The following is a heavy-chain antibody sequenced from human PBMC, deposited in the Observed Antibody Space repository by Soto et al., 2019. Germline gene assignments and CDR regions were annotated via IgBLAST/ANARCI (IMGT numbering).Heavy chain of an antibody. CDR1: GFTFSNYG. Sequence: ESGGGVVQPGRSLRLSCAASGFTFSNYGIHWVRQAPGKGLEWVAVISYDGSSKDYADSVKGRFTISRDNSKNTLNLQMNSLRIEDTAVYYCAKDDGSTWSMFYSYYGVDVWGQGTTVTVSS. CDR2: ISYDGSSK. D-gene: IGHD6-13*01. V-gene: IGHV3-30*18. J-gene: IGHJ6*02. CDR3: AKDDGSTWSMFYSYYGVDV.